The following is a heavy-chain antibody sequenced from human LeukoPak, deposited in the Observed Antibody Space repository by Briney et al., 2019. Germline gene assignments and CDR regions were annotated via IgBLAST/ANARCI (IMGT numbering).Heavy chain of an antibody. Sequence: ASVKVSCKASGYTFTDYYIQWVRQAPGQGLEWIGWINPNSGGTHSAQKFQGRVTMTRDTSVSTAYMELSRLRSDDTAVYYCARDHCASSGCYEYYYYGMDVWGQGTTVTVSS. J-gene: IGHJ6*02. D-gene: IGHD2-2*01. CDR1: GYTFTDYY. CDR2: INPNSGGT. V-gene: IGHV1-2*02. CDR3: ARDHCASSGCYEYYYYGMDV.